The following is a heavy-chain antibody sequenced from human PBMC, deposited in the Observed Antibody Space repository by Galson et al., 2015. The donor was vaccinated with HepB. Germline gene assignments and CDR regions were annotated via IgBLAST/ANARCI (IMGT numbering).Heavy chain of an antibody. V-gene: IGHV1-18*01. Sequence: SVKVSCKASGYTFNNYGITWARQAPGHGLERLGSTSADRSKTNYAQKVKGRVTTTTDTSTTTAYMELRSLSSDDTAVYYCAKGSWGELSPDYWGQGTLVTVSS. D-gene: IGHD3-16*02. CDR2: TSADRSKT. CDR1: GYTFNNYG. J-gene: IGHJ4*02. CDR3: AKGSWGELSPDY.